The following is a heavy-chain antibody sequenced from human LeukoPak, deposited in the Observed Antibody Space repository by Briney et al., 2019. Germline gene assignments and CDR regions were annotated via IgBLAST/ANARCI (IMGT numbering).Heavy chain of an antibody. V-gene: IGHV4-59*01. CDR1: GGSIGSDY. J-gene: IGHJ4*02. Sequence: PSETLSLTCTVSGGSIGSDYWSWIRQPPGKGLEWMGYVYHSGTAFYNPSLKSRLSIVVDTSKNDFSLELISVTAADTAVYYCARDRGIGYVLSDLDAWSEGSLVTVSS. CDR3: ARDRGIGYVLSDLDA. D-gene: IGHD3-16*01. CDR2: VYHSGTA.